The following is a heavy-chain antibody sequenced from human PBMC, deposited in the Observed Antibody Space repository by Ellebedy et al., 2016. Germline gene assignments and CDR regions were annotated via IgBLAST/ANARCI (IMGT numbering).Heavy chain of an antibody. CDR2: IIPIFGTA. J-gene: IGHJ6*03. Sequence: SVKVSCXASRGTFSSYAISWVRQAPGQGLEWMGGIIPIFGTANYAQKFQGRVTITADESTSTAYMELSSLRSEDTAVYYCAREGIAVRPHNYYYMDVWGKGTTVTVSS. CDR1: RGTFSSYA. CDR3: AREGIAVRPHNYYYMDV. V-gene: IGHV1-69*13. D-gene: IGHD6-6*01.